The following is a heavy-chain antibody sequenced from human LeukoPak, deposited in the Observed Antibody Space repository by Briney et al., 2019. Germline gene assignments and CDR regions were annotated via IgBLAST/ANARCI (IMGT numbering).Heavy chain of an antibody. CDR3: VKTGITLSWFDP. J-gene: IGHJ5*02. D-gene: IGHD1-7*01. CDR2: ISGSGDST. CDR1: RFTFSSYA. V-gene: IGHV3-23*01. Sequence: GGSLRLSCAASRFTFSSYAMTWVRQAPGKGLEWVSAISGSGDSTYYADSVKGRFTISRDSSKNTLYLQMNSLRAEDTAVYYCVKTGITLSWFDPWGQGTLVTVSS.